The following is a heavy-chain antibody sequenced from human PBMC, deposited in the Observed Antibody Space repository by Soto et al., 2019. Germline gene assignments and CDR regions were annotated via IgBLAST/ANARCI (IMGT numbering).Heavy chain of an antibody. CDR2: ISYDGTNK. CDR3: AKDGGGYNYGYVMLDKYYYGMDV. CDR1: GFTFSTYA. V-gene: IGHV3-30-3*01. J-gene: IGHJ6*01. D-gene: IGHD5-18*01. Sequence: QVQLVESGGGVVQPGRSLRLSCAASGFTFSTYAMHWVRQAPGKGLEWVAVISYDGTNKYYADSVRGRFTISRDNSKNTLFLQMNSPRAEDTAVYYCAKDGGGYNYGYVMLDKYYYGMDVW.